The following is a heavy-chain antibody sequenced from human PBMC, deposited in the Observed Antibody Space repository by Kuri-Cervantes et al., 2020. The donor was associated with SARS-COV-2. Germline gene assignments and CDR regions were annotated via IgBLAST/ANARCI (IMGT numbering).Heavy chain of an antibody. V-gene: IGHV3-7*01. CDR3: AKTYYYDSSGYY. CDR2: IKQDGSEK. CDR1: GFTFSSYW. J-gene: IGHJ4*02. D-gene: IGHD3-22*01. Sequence: GGSLRLSCAASGFTFSSYWMHWVRQAPGKGLEWVANIKQDGSEKYYVDSVKGRFTISRDNAKNSLYLQMNSLRAEDTAVYYCAKTYYYDSSGYYWGQGTLVTVSS.